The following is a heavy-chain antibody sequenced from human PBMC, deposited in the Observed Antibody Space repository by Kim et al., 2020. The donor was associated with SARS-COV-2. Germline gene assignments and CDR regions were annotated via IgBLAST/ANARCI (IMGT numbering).Heavy chain of an antibody. CDR2: IKSKTDGGTT. V-gene: IGHV3-15*01. D-gene: IGHD2-21*01. CDR1: GFTFSNAW. Sequence: GGSLRLSCAASGFTFSNAWMSWVRQAPGKGLEWVGRIKSKTDGGTTDYAAPVKGSFTISRDDAKNTLYLQMNSLKTEDTAVYYCTTCPPPYCDGDCPGYYYCYVSVWGRETTLHVSS. J-gene: IGHJ6*03. CDR3: TTCPPPYCDGDCPGYYYCYVSV.